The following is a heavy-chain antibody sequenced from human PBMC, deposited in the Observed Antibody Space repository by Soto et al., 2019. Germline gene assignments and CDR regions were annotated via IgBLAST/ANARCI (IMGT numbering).Heavy chain of an antibody. J-gene: IGHJ5*02. CDR2: IKSKTDGGTT. CDR3: TTGPVVAVVADTPIDWFDP. D-gene: IGHD2-15*01. Sequence: GGSLRLSCAASGFTFSNAWMSWVRQAPGKGLEWVGRIKSKTDGGTTDYAAPVKGRFTISRDDSKNTLYLQMNSLKTEDTAVYYCTTGPVVAVVADTPIDWFDPWGQGTLVTVSS. V-gene: IGHV3-15*01. CDR1: GFTFSNAW.